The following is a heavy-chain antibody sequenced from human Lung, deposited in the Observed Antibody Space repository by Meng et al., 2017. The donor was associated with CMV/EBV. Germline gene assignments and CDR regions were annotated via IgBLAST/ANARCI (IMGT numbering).Heavy chain of an antibody. V-gene: IGHV2-26*01. Sequence: SGXXLVXPTQTLTLTCTVSGFSRSNARMGVSWIRQPPGKALEWLADIFSNDEKSYKTSLQSRLTISKDTSKSQVVLMMTSRDPVDTGKYYCARTGDIVGRPLEYWXPGYXVNGAS. CDR1: GFSRSNARMG. J-gene: IGHJ4*02. CDR3: ARTGDIVGRPLEY. D-gene: IGHD6-6*01. CDR2: IFSNDEK.